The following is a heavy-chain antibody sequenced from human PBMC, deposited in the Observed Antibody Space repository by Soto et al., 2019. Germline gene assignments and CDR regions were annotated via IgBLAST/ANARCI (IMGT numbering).Heavy chain of an antibody. V-gene: IGHV4-59*01. CDR3: ARGSRKGFDP. J-gene: IGHJ5*02. CDR1: GGSISSYY. Sequence: SSETLSLTCTVSGGSISSYYWSWIRQPPGKGLEWIGYIYYSGSTNYNPSLKSRVTISVDTSKNQFSLKLSSVTAADTAVYYCARGSRKGFDPWGQGTLVTVSS. CDR2: IYYSGST.